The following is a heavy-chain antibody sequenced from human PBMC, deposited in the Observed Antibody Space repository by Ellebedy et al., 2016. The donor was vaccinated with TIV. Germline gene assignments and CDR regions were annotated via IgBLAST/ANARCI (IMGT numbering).Heavy chain of an antibody. CDR1: GGSISSSSYY. J-gene: IGHJ4*02. Sequence: SETLSLTXTVSGGSISSSSYYWGWIRQPPGKGLEWIGSIYYRGNTYYNPSLKSRVTISVDTSKNQFSLRLSSVTAADTAVYYCARYSYGPIDYWGQGPLVTVSS. V-gene: IGHV4-39*01. CDR3: ARYSYGPIDY. CDR2: IYYRGNT. D-gene: IGHD5-18*01.